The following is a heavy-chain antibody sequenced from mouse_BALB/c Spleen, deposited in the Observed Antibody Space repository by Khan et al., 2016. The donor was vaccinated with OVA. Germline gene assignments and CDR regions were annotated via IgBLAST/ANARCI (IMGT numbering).Heavy chain of an antibody. Sequence: VQRQESGPGLVQPSQSLSITCTVSGFSLTNYSVHWVRQSPGKGLEWLGVIWSAGSTDYNAAFMSRLSISKDNSRSQVFFKMNSLQPNDTAIYYCARRGYDYGRGAWFAYWGQGTLVTVSA. J-gene: IGHJ3*01. CDR3: ARRGYDYGRGAWFAY. CDR2: IWSAGST. D-gene: IGHD2-4*01. CDR1: GFSLTNYS. V-gene: IGHV2-2*02.